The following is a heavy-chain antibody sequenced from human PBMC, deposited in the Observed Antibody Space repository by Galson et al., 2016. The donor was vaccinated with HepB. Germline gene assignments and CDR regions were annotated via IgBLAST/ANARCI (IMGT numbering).Heavy chain of an antibody. CDR3: ASDPQLAGAGGSFDP. J-gene: IGHJ5*02. D-gene: IGHD1-26*01. CDR2: INYDRGT. CDR1: GGSVRHDY. Sequence: SETLSLTCAVFGGSVRHDYWSWIRQSPGKGREWIGEINYDRGTNYNPSLNRRVTISLNTSKNQASLRLTSVTAADTALYYCASDPQLAGAGGSFDPWGQGTLVVVSS. V-gene: IGHV4-34*01.